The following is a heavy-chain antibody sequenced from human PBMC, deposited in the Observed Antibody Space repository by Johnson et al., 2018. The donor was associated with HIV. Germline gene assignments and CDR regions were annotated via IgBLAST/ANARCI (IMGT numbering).Heavy chain of an antibody. V-gene: IGHV3-30*02. J-gene: IGHJ3*02. D-gene: IGHD6-19*01. CDR1: GFNFNGFG. CDR3: ARDRRNRQWQRLDAFDI. Sequence: QVQLVESGGGVVQPGGSLRLSCAASGFNFNGFGMHWVRQAPGKGLEWVAFLRYDGTNKNYGDSVKGRFTISRDNSKNTLFLQMNSLRAEDTAFYYCARDRRNRQWQRLDAFDIWGQGTMVIVSS. CDR2: LRYDGTNK.